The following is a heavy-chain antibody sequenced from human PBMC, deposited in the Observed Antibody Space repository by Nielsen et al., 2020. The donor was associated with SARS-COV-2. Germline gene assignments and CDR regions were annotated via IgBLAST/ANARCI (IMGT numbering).Heavy chain of an antibody. CDR1: GYTLTELS. V-gene: IGHV1-24*01. CDR3: ATGSAVAAIGWFDP. Sequence: ASVKVSCTVSGYTLTELSMHWVRHAPGKGLEWMGGFDPEDGETIYAQKFQGRVTMTEDTSTDTAYMELSSLRSEDTAVYYCATGSAVAAIGWFDPWGQGTLVTVSS. J-gene: IGHJ5*02. CDR2: FDPEDGET. D-gene: IGHD2-15*01.